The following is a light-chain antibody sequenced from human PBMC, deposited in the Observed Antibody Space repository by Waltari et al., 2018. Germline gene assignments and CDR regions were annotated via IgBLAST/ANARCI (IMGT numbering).Light chain of an antibody. V-gene: IGKV4-1*01. J-gene: IGKJ2*01. CDR1: QNILNSSNNKNY. CDR3: QQYYGIPYT. CDR2: WAS. Sequence: DIVMTQSPDSLAVSLGERATINCRSIQNILNSSNNKNYLSWYQHKLGQPPRLLIYWASTRESGVPGRFSGSGSGTDFTLTISSLQAEDVAVYYCQQYYGIPYTFGQGTKLEIK.